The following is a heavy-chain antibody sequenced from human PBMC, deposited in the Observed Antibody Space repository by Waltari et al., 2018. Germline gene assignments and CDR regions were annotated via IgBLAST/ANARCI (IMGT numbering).Heavy chain of an antibody. CDR1: GFTFSSYA. J-gene: IGHJ4*02. V-gene: IGHV3-23*01. CDR2: ISGSGGST. D-gene: IGHD6-19*01. Sequence: EVQLLESGGGLVQPGGSLRLSCAASGFTFSSYAMSWVRQAPGKGLEWVSAISGSGGSTYYADSVKGRFTISRDNSKNTLYLQMNSLRVEDTAVYYCVTSPGGWFYFDDWGQGALVTVSS. CDR3: VTSPGGWFYFDD.